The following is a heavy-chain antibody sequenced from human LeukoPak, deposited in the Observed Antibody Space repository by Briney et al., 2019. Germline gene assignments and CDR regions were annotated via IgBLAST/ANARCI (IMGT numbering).Heavy chain of an antibody. CDR2: ISGSGGST. D-gene: IGHD1-26*01. Sequence: GGSLRLSCAASGFTFSSYAMSWVRQAPGKGREWVSAISGSGGSTYYADYVKGRFTISRDNSRDTLYLQMNSLRAEDMALYYCAKDKEWELLGGAFDIWGQGTMVTVSS. CDR3: AKDKEWELLGGAFDI. J-gene: IGHJ3*02. CDR1: GFTFSSYA. V-gene: IGHV3-23*01.